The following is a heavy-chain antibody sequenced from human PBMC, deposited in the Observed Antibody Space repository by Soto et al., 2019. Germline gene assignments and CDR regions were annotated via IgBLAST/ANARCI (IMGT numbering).Heavy chain of an antibody. CDR2: VTSSGDRT. V-gene: IGHV3-23*01. CDR3: AKLRSSAPAH. J-gene: IGHJ4*02. CDR1: GCDFVNYA. Sequence: LRVSSAASGCDFVNYAMSWVRQAPGKGLEWVSAVTSSGDRTYYADSVKGRFTISRDNAKNKLFLQMNSLRAEDTALYYCAKLRSSAPAHWGQGTPVTVSS. D-gene: IGHD6-13*01.